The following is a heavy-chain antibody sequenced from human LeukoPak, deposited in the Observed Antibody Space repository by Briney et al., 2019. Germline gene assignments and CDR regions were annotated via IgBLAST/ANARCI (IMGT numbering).Heavy chain of an antibody. CDR3: ARHRRYYYGPTDY. V-gene: IGHV4-39*01. CDR1: GGSITISSYF. D-gene: IGHD3-10*01. J-gene: IGHJ4*02. Sequence: NPSETLSLTCTVSGGSITISSYFWGWIRQAPRKGLEWIGSVYYSGITYNNPSLKSRITMSVDTSKNQFSLKLRSVTAADTAVYYCARHRRYYYGPTDYWGQGNLVTVSS. CDR2: VYYSGIT.